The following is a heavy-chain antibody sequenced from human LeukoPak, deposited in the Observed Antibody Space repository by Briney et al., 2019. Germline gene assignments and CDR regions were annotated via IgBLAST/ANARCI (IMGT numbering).Heavy chain of an antibody. J-gene: IGHJ4*02. D-gene: IGHD6-19*01. V-gene: IGHV1-18*01. Sequence: ASVKVSCKASGYTFTSYGISWVRQAPGQGLEWMGWISAYNGNTNYAQKLQGRVTMTTDTSTSTAYMELRSLRSDDTAVYYCARSLSIAVAGTPWDYWGQGTLVTVSS. CDR1: GYTFTSYG. CDR3: ARSLSIAVAGTPWDY. CDR2: ISAYNGNT.